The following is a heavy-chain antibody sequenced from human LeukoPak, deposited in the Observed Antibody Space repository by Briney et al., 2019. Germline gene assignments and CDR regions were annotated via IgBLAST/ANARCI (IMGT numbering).Heavy chain of an antibody. CDR1: GVSISAYY. J-gene: IGHJ4*01. Sequence: NPSETLSLTCSVSGVSISAYYWSWIRQPAGKGLEWIGRIYPGESIYASENTNYNPSLKSRVSMSGDTSKNQVSLKLRSVTAADTAVYYCARDPTTVTTIFDSWGHGTLVTVSS. D-gene: IGHD4-17*01. CDR2: IYPGESIYASENT. CDR3: ARDPTTVTTIFDS. V-gene: IGHV4-4*07.